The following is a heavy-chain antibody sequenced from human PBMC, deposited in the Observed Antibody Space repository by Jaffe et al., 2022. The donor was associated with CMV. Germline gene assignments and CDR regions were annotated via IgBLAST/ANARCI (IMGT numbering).Heavy chain of an antibody. Sequence: EVQLVESGGGLVQPGGSLRLSCAASGFTFSSYWMHWVRQAPGKGLVWVSRINSDGSSTSYADSVKGRFTISRDNAKNTLYLQMNSLRAEDTAVYYCARDAPIYSSGWYYNYYYYYMDVWGKGTTVTVSS. J-gene: IGHJ6*03. D-gene: IGHD6-19*01. CDR3: ARDAPIYSSGWYYNYYYYYMDV. CDR1: GFTFSSYW. V-gene: IGHV3-74*01. CDR2: INSDGSST.